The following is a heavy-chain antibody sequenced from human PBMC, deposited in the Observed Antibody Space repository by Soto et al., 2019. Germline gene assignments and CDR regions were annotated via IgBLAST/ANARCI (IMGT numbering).Heavy chain of an antibody. CDR3: ASTRLPERWGYNWFDP. CDR1: GGSISSYY. Sequence: SETLSLTCTVSGGSISSYYWSWIRQPPGKGLEWIGYIYYSGSTNYNPSLKSRVTISVDTSKNQFSLKLSSVTAADTAVYYCASTRLPERWGYNWFDPWGQGTLVTVSS. CDR2: IYYSGST. V-gene: IGHV4-59*01. J-gene: IGHJ5*02. D-gene: IGHD1-26*01.